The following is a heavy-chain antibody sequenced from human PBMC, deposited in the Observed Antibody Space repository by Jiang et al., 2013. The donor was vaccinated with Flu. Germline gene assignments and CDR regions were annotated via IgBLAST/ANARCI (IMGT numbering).Heavy chain of an antibody. CDR2: SIIWEH. D-gene: IGHD3-10*01. V-gene: IGHV4-4*02. Sequence: VRQPPGRGWSGLGKSIIWEHQLQPSLKSRVTISVDKSKNQFSLKLSSVTAADTAVYYCARFLGWFDPWGQGTLVTVSS. CDR3: ARFLGWFDP. J-gene: IGHJ5*02.